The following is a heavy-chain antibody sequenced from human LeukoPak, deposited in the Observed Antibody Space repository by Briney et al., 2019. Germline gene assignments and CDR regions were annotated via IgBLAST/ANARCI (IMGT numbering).Heavy chain of an antibody. CDR2: INHNGST. CDR3: ATWSSGYYCDAFDI. Sequence: SQTLSLTCAVYGGSLSGYYWSWIRQPPAKGLELIGEINHNGSTNYNPSLKSRVTISVDTSKNQFSLKLSSVTAADTALYYCATWSSGYYCDAFDIWGQGTMVTVSS. V-gene: IGHV4-34*01. D-gene: IGHD3-22*01. J-gene: IGHJ3*02. CDR1: GGSLSGYY.